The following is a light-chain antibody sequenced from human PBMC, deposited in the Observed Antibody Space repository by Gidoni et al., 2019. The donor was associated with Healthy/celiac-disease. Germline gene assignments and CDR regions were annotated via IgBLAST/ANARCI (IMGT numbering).Light chain of an antibody. J-gene: IGKJ1*01. Sequence: DIPMTPSPSSLSASVGDRVTIPCRASQGISSDLNWYQQKPGKAPKLLIYAASSLQSGVPSRFSGSGSGTDFTLTISSLQPEDFATYYCQQGYSTPRTFXXXTKVEIK. CDR2: AAS. CDR3: QQGYSTPRT. V-gene: IGKV1-39*01. CDR1: QGISSD.